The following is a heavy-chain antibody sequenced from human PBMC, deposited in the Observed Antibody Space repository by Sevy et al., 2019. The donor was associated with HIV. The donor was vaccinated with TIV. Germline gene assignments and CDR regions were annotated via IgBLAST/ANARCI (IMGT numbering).Heavy chain of an antibody. CDR2: IIPILGIA. Sequence: ASVKVSCKASGGTFSSYAISWVRQAPGQGLEWMGGIIPILGIANYAQKFQGRVTITAGKSTSTAYMELSSLRSDDTAVYYCAVGGWFLEPYYYYYMDVWGKGTTVTVSS. V-gene: IGHV1-69*10. J-gene: IGHJ6*03. CDR1: GGTFSSYA. D-gene: IGHD3-3*01. CDR3: AVGGWFLEPYYYYYMDV.